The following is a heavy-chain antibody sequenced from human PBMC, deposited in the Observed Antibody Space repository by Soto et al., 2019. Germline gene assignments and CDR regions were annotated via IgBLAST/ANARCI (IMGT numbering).Heavy chain of an antibody. Sequence: GASVKVSCKASGYTFTSYDINWVRQATGQGLEWMGWMNPNSGNTGYAQKFRGRVTMTRNTSISTAYMELSSLRSEDTAVYYCARGLGYCSGGSCYADDAFDIWGQGTMVT. CDR3: ARGLGYCSGGSCYADDAFDI. J-gene: IGHJ3*02. V-gene: IGHV1-8*01. D-gene: IGHD2-15*01. CDR1: GYTFTSYD. CDR2: MNPNSGNT.